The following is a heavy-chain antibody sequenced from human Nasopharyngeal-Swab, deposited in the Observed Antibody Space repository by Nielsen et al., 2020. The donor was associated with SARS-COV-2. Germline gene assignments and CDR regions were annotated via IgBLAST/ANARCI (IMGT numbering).Heavy chain of an antibody. CDR3: ARDLTGYDILTGYYRAYYFDY. Sequence: GESLKISCAASGFTFSDYYMSWIRQAPGKGLEWVSYISSSGGTIYYADSVKGRFTISRDNAKNSLYLQMNSLRAEDTAVYYCARDLTGYDILTGYYRAYYFDYWGQGTLVTVSS. J-gene: IGHJ4*02. V-gene: IGHV3-11*01. D-gene: IGHD3-9*01. CDR1: GFTFSDYY. CDR2: ISSSGGTI.